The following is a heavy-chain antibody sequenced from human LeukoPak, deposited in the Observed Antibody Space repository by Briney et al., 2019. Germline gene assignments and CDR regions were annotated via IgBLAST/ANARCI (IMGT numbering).Heavy chain of an antibody. D-gene: IGHD1-26*01. Sequence: PGGSLRLSCAASGFTVSSNYMSWVRQAPGKGLEWVSVIYSGGSTYYADSVKGRFTISRDNSKNTVYLQMNSLRVEDTAVYYCAREVGNWFDAWGQGTLVTVSS. CDR2: IYSGGST. V-gene: IGHV3-53*01. CDR1: GFTVSSNY. J-gene: IGHJ5*02. CDR3: AREVGNWFDA.